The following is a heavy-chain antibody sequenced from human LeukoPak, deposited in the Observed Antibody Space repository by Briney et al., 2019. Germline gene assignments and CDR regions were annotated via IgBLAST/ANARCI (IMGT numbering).Heavy chain of an antibody. Sequence: GGSLRLSCAASGFTFSNFGMSWVRQAPGKGLEWVSVISGSGGSTYYADSVKGRFTISRDNSKNTLYLQMNSLRAEDTAVYYCARGGDYGDYWGQGTLVTVSS. V-gene: IGHV3-23*01. CDR2: ISGSGGST. J-gene: IGHJ4*02. D-gene: IGHD3-10*01. CDR1: GFTFSNFG. CDR3: ARGGDYGDY.